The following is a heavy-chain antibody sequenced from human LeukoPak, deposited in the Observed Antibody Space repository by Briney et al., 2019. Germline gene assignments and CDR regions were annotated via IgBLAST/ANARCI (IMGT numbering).Heavy chain of an antibody. V-gene: IGHV3-48*01. D-gene: IGHD3-22*01. CDR1: GFTFSSYS. Sequence: PGGSLRLSCAASGFTFSSYSMNWVRQAPGKGLEWVSYISSSSSTIYYADSVKGRFTISRDNARNSLYLQMNSLRAEDTAVYYCAREGYYYDSGTRTFDYWGQETLVPVSS. CDR3: AREGYYYDSGTRTFDY. J-gene: IGHJ4*02. CDR2: ISSSSSTI.